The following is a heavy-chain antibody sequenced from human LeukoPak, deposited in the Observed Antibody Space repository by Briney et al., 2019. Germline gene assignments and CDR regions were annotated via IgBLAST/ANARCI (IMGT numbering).Heavy chain of an antibody. D-gene: IGHD6-13*01. Sequence: GGSLRLSCAASGFTFSNYWMHWVRQAPGKGLVWVSRINSDGSSTTYADSVKGRFTISRDNAKNTLYLQMNSLRAEDTAVYFCAKSPGYGNTFDIWGQGTMVTVSS. V-gene: IGHV3-74*01. CDR3: AKSPGYGNTFDI. CDR2: INSDGSST. CDR1: GFTFSNYW. J-gene: IGHJ3*02.